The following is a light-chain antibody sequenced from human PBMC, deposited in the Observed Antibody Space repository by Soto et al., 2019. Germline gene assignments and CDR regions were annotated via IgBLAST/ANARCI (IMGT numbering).Light chain of an antibody. CDR1: QTIDIY. V-gene: IGKV1-39*01. Sequence: DIQLAQNADSLSSSVGCSFTMTCRASQTIDIYLNWYQQKPGKAPKLLIYTASGVQTGVPSRFSCSGSGPEFTLTISSLQPEDFATYYCQQSYNTPRTFGQGTKVDIK. J-gene: IGKJ1*01. CDR2: TAS. CDR3: QQSYNTPRT.